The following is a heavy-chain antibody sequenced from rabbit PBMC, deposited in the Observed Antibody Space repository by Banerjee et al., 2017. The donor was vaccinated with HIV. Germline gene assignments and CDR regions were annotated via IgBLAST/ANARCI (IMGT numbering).Heavy chain of an antibody. CDR1: GFSFSSYW. CDR3: ARDYAGDAGYGYGPTYFNL. CDR2: IWPGSSGST. D-gene: IGHD6-1*01. Sequence: EESGGDLVKPEGSLTLTCTASGFSFSSYWIYWVRQAPGKGLEWIACIWPGSSGSTYYASWAKGRFTISKTSSTTVTLQMTSLTAADTATYFCARDYAGDAGYGYGPTYFNLWGQGTLVTVS. J-gene: IGHJ4*01. V-gene: IGHV1S45*01.